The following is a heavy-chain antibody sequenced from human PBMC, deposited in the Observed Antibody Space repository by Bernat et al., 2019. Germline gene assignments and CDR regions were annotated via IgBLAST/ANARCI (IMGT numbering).Heavy chain of an antibody. Sequence: QVQLQESGPGLVKPSQTLSLTCTVSGGSISSGDYYWSWIRQPPGRGLGWIGYIYYRGSTYYNPSPKSRVTISVDTSKNQFSLKLSSVTAADTAVYYCARAHTAYGSGSSYFDYWGQGTLVTVSS. CDR3: ARAHTAYGSGSSYFDY. V-gene: IGHV4-30-4*01. CDR1: GGSISSGDYY. J-gene: IGHJ4*02. D-gene: IGHD3-10*01. CDR2: IYYRGST.